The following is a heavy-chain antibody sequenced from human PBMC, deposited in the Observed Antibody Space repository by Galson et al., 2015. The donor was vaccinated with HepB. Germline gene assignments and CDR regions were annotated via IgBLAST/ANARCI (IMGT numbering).Heavy chain of an antibody. V-gene: IGHV4-34*01. CDR3: ARVYTSLFRIAVAGTGFDY. D-gene: IGHD6-19*01. Sequence: ETLSLTCAVYGGSFSGYYWSWIRQPPGKGLEWIGEINHSGSTNYNPSLKSRVTISVDTSKNQFSLKLSSVTAADTAVYYCARVYTSLFRIAVAGTGFDYWGQGTLVTVSS. CDR1: GGSFSGYY. J-gene: IGHJ4*02. CDR2: INHSGST.